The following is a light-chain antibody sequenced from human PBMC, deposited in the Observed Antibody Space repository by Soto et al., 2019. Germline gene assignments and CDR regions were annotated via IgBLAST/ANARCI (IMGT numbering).Light chain of an antibody. J-gene: IGLJ1*01. CDR2: EVS. Sequence: QCVLTQPASGSGVARGSIPIFCTGTSSDVGSYNLVSWYQQHPGKAPKLMIYEVSKRPSGVSNRFSGSKSGNTASLTISGLQAEDEADYYCCSYAGSSTFVFGTGTKVTVL. V-gene: IGLV2-23*02. CDR3: CSYAGSSTFV. CDR1: SSDVGSYNL.